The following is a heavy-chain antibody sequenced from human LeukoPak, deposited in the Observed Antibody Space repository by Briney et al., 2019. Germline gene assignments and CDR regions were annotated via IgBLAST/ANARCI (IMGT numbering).Heavy chain of an antibody. CDR3: VSRRSGSYYRAYYFDY. CDR1: GYSISSGYY. D-gene: IGHD3-10*01. Sequence: SETLSLTCTVSGYSISSGYYWGWIRQPPGKGLEWIGSIYHSGSTYYNPSLKSRVTISVDTSKNQFSLKLSSVTAADTAVYYCVSRRSGSYYRAYYFDYWGQGTLVTVSS. J-gene: IGHJ4*02. V-gene: IGHV4-38-2*02. CDR2: IYHSGST.